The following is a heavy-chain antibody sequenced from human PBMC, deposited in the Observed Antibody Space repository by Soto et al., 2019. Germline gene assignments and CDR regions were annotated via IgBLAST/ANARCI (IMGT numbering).Heavy chain of an antibody. CDR1: GYTFTSYG. CDR2: ISPYNGKT. D-gene: IGHD6-19*01. CDR3: ARDYRRGWSNNFSGKGENWFDP. Sequence: QVQLVQSGAEVKKPGASVKVSCKTSGYTFTSYGISWVRQAPGQGLEWMGWISPYNGKTNYAQKVQGRVTMTTDTPTSTAHMGLRSLRSDDTAVYYCARDYRRGWSNNFSGKGENWFDPWGQGTPVPVSS. V-gene: IGHV1-18*01. J-gene: IGHJ5*02.